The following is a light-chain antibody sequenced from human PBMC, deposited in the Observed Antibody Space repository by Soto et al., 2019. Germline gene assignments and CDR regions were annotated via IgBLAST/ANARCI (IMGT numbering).Light chain of an antibody. CDR2: DVS. J-gene: IGLJ1*01. CDR1: SSDVGGYNY. Sequence: QSALTQPRSVSGSPGQSVTISCTGTSSDVGGYNYVSWYQQHPGKAPQLMIYDVSKRPSAVPDRFSGSHSGNTASLPSSGLHAGDEADYYCCSYAGSYTFGVFGTGTKVTVL. CDR3: CSYAGSYTFGV. V-gene: IGLV2-11*01.